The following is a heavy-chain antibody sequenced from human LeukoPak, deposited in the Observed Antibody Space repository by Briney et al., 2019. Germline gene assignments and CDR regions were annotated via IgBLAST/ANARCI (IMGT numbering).Heavy chain of an antibody. Sequence: GGSLRLSCEASGFIVSDHFINWVRQAPGKGLEWVSVIYSGGSTYYADSVKGRFTISRDNSKNTLYLQMNSLRAEDTAVYYCARDLVVVVTATVYYYYGMDVWGQGTTVTVSS. D-gene: IGHD2-21*02. CDR3: ARDLVVVVTATVYYYYGMDV. V-gene: IGHV3-53*01. CDR1: GFIVSDHF. J-gene: IGHJ6*02. CDR2: IYSGGST.